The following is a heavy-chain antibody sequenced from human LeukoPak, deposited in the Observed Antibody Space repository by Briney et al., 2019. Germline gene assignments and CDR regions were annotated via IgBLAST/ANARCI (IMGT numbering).Heavy chain of an antibody. J-gene: IGHJ4*02. Sequence: ASVKVSCKPSGYTFTSYGISWVRQAPGQRLEWMGWISAYNGNTNYAQKLQGRVTMTTDTSTSTAYMELRSLRSDDTAVYYCARVRNLVPREYWGQGTLVTVSS. CDR2: ISAYNGNT. D-gene: IGHD1-7*01. V-gene: IGHV1-18*01. CDR3: ARVRNLVPREY. CDR1: GYTFTSYG.